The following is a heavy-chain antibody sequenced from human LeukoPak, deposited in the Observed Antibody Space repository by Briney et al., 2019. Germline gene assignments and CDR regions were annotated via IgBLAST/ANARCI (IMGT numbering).Heavy chain of an antibody. CDR1: GYTFTSYD. J-gene: IGHJ3*02. V-gene: IGHV1-8*01. D-gene: IGHD2-21*02. CDR3: ARDPGTYCGGDCYLNI. Sequence: ASVKVSCKASGYTFTSYDINWVRQATGQGLEWMGWMNPNSGNTGYAQKFQGRVTMTRNTSISTAYMELSSLRSEDTAVYYCARDPGTYCGGDCYLNIWGQGTMVTVSS. CDR2: MNPNSGNT.